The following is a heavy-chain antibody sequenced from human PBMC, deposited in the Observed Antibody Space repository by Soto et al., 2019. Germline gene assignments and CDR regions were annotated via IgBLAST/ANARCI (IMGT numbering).Heavy chain of an antibody. CDR3: ARDGFGAAGLPY. J-gene: IGHJ4*02. V-gene: IGHV4-4*07. CDR1: GSISWYY. D-gene: IGHD6-13*01. CDR2: IYSSGST. Sequence: SETLSLTCSVSGSISWYYWSWIRQPAGRGLEWIGRIYSSGSTNYNPSLKSRVTMSVDTSKNQFSLKLNSVTAADTAVYYCARDGFGAAGLPYWGQGTLVTVSS.